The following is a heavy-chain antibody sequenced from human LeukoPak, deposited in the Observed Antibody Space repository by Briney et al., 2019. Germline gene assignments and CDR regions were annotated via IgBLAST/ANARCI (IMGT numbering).Heavy chain of an antibody. CDR1: GGSISGSY. J-gene: IGHJ4*02. Sequence: SETLSLTCTVSGGSISGSYWSWIRQPAGKGLEWLGRLYSSGGTYYNPSLKSRVTMSVDTSKNQFSLKLSSVTAADTAVYYCARGVYSGYDYVLDYWGQGTLVTVSS. V-gene: IGHV4-4*07. D-gene: IGHD5-12*01. CDR3: ARGVYSGYDYVLDY. CDR2: LYSSGGT.